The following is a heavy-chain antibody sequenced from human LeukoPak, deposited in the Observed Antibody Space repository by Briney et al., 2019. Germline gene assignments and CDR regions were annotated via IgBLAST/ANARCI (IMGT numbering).Heavy chain of an antibody. V-gene: IGHV1-2*06. CDR3: ARETGYSFGFDY. CDR2: INPNSGGT. Sequence: ASVKFYCKASGYTFCGYYMHWMRQAPGQWLEWMGRINPNSGGTNYAQKFQGRVTMTRDTSISTAYMELSRLRSDDTAVYYCARETGYSFGFDYWGQGTLVTVSS. D-gene: IGHD5-18*01. J-gene: IGHJ4*02. CDR1: GYTFCGYY.